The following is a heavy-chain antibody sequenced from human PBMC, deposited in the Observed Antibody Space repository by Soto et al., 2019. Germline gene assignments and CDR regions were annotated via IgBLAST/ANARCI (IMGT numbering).Heavy chain of an antibody. D-gene: IGHD6-13*01. CDR3: AREAQYSSIFESLKSRPAYYFDY. J-gene: IGHJ4*02. Sequence: GASVKVSCKASGYTFTSYAMHWVRQAPGQRLEWMGWINAGNGNTKYSQKFQGRVTITRDTSASTAYMELSSLRSEDTAVYYCAREAQYSSIFESLKSRPAYYFDYWGQGTLVTVSS. CDR2: INAGNGNT. V-gene: IGHV1-3*01. CDR1: GYTFTSYA.